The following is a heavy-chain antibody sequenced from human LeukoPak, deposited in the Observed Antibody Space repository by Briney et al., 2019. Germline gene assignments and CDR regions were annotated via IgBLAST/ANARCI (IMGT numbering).Heavy chain of an antibody. Sequence: SETLSLTCTVSGGSISSSSYYWGWIPQPPGKGLEWIGSIYYSGSTYYNPSLKSRVTISVNTSKNQFSLKLSSVTAADTAVYYCARRPGITIFGVVHRSRFDPWGQGTLVTVSS. CDR3: ARRPGITIFGVVHRSRFDP. CDR2: IYYSGST. D-gene: IGHD3-3*01. V-gene: IGHV4-39*01. CDR1: GGSISSSSYY. J-gene: IGHJ5*02.